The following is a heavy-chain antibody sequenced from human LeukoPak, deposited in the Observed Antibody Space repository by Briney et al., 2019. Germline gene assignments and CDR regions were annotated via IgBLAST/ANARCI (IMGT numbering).Heavy chain of an antibody. CDR1: GFTFSNYA. J-gene: IGHJ4*02. CDR2: ISGSGGGT. CDR3: AKGSIAAAGNDY. Sequence: GGSLRLSCAASGFTFSNYAMTWVRQAPGKGLEWVSAISGSGGGTYYADSVKGRFTISRDNSKNTLYLQMNSLRAEDTAVYYCAKGSIAAAGNDYRGQGTLVTVSS. V-gene: IGHV3-23*01. D-gene: IGHD6-13*01.